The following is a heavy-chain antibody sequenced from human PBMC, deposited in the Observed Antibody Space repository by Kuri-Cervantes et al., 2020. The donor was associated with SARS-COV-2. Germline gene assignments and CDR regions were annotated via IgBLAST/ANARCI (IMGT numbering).Heavy chain of an antibody. CDR1: GFTFSSYA. CDR3: AKSPLGELLLYYFGY. D-gene: IGHD1-26*01. J-gene: IGHJ4*02. CDR2: ISGSGGST. Sequence: GESLKISCAASGFTFSSYAMSWVRQAPGKGLEWVSAISGSGGSTYYADSVKGRFTISRDNSKNTLYLQMNSLRAEDTAVYYCAKSPLGELLLYYFGYWGQGTLVTVSS. V-gene: IGHV3-23*01.